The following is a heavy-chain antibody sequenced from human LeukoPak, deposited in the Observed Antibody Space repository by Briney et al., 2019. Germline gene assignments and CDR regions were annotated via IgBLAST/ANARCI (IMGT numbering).Heavy chain of an antibody. CDR3: ARERVQTGTTFWFDP. D-gene: IGHD1-7*01. J-gene: IGHJ5*02. V-gene: IGHV4-39*07. CDR2: IYYSGST. CDR1: GGSISSSSYY. Sequence: SETLSLTCTVSGGSISSSSYYWGWIRQPPGKGLEWIGSIYYSGSTYYNPSLKSRVTISVDTSKNQFSLKLSSVTAADTAVYYCARERVQTGTTFWFDPWGQGTLVNVSS.